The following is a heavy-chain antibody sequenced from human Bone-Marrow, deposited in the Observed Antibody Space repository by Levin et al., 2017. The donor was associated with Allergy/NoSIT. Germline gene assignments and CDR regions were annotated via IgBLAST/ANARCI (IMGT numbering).Heavy chain of an antibody. CDR1: AYTFTNFG. CDR3: ARDHFTKYGDYGASVDI. CDR2: ISAKTGHT. Sequence: VASVKVSCKASAYTFTNFGISWVRQAPGQGLEWMGWISAKTGHTNYAQKLQDRVIMTRDTSTSTAYMELRSLRSDDTAVYFCARDHFTKYGDYGASVDIWGQGTMVTVSS. J-gene: IGHJ3*02. D-gene: IGHD4-17*01. V-gene: IGHV1-18*01.